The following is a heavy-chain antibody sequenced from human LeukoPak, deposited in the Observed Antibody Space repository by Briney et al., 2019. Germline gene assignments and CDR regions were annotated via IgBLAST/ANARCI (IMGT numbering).Heavy chain of an antibody. Sequence: GGSLRLSCAASGFTFSSYAMSWVRQAPGKGLEWVSAISGSGGSTYYADSVKGRFTISRDNSKNTLYLQMNSLRAEDTAVYYCAKEGGFWSGYRPNSDYWGQGTLVTVSS. CDR1: GFTFSSYA. J-gene: IGHJ4*02. D-gene: IGHD3-3*01. CDR3: AKEGGFWSGYRPNSDY. V-gene: IGHV3-23*01. CDR2: ISGSGGST.